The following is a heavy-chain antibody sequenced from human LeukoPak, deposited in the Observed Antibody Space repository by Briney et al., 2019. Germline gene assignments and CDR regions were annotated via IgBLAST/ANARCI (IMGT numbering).Heavy chain of an antibody. CDR3: ARALGSAARHYYYYCGMDV. V-gene: IGHV4-34*01. J-gene: IGHJ6*02. Sequence: SETLSLTCAVYGESFSVYYWSWIRQPPGKGLEWIGEINHSGSTNYNPSLKSRVTISVDTSKNQFSLKLSSVTAADTAVYYCARALGSAARHYYYYCGMDVWGQGTTVTVSS. CDR2: INHSGST. D-gene: IGHD6-6*01. CDR1: GESFSVYY.